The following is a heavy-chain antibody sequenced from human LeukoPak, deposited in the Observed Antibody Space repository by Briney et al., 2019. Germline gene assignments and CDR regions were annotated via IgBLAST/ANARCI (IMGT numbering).Heavy chain of an antibody. CDR3: ARGVLVVPAATKKNWFDP. CDR2: IYYSGST. J-gene: IGHJ5*02. CDR1: GGSISSGGYY. D-gene: IGHD2-2*01. V-gene: IGHV4-31*03. Sequence: SETLSLTCTVSGGSISSGGYYWSWIRQHPGKGLEWIGYIYYSGSTYYNPSLKSRVTISVDTSKNQFSLKLSSVTAADTAVYYCARGVLVVPAATKKNWFDPWGQGTLVTVSS.